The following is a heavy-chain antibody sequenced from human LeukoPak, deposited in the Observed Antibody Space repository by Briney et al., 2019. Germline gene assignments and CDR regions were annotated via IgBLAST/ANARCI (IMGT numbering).Heavy chain of an antibody. CDR2: IYYSGST. CDR1: GGSISSSSYY. CDR3: AREDLTTVVTDY. V-gene: IGHV4-39*07. D-gene: IGHD4-23*01. J-gene: IGHJ4*02. Sequence: PSETLSLTCTVSGGSISSSSYYWGWIRQPPGKGLEWIGSIYYSGSTYYNPSLKSRVTISVDTPKNQFSLKLSSVTAADTAVYYCAREDLTTVVTDYWGQGTLVTVSS.